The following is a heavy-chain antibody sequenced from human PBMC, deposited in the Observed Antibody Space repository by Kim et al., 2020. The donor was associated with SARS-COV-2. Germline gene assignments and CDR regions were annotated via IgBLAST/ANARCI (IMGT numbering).Heavy chain of an antibody. CDR1: GFTFSSYS. J-gene: IGHJ1*01. CDR3: ASTNIIQLQPTNAEYFQH. Sequence: GGSLRLSCAASGFTFSSYSMNWVRQAPGKGLEWVSSISSSSSYIYYADSVKGRFTISRDNAKNSLYLQMNSLRAEDTAVYYCASTNIIQLQPTNAEYFQHWGQGTLVTVSS. V-gene: IGHV3-21*01. D-gene: IGHD2-2*01. CDR2: ISSSSSYI.